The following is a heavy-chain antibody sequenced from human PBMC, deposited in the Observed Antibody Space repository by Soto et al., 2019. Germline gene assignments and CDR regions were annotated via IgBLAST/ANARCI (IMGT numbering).Heavy chain of an antibody. V-gene: IGHV3-23*01. Sequence: GGFPSHWCPASEFPIGSYGMSWVSQATGKGLEWVSAISGNGGSTYYADSVKGRFTISRDNSKNTLYLQINSLRAEDTALYYCAKALVGATSPWGQGTRGTVSA. D-gene: IGHD1-26*01. CDR3: AKALVGATSP. J-gene: IGHJ5*02. CDR1: EFPIGSYG. CDR2: ISGNGGST.